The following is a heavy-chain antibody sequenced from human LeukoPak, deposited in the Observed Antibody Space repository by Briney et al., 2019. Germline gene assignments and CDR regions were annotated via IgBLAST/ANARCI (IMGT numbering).Heavy chain of an antibody. J-gene: IGHJ3*02. CDR2: INHSGST. CDR3: ARPSSGWSEPDAFDI. D-gene: IGHD6-19*01. V-gene: IGHV4-34*01. Sequence: SETLSLTCAVYGGSFSGYYWSWVRQPPGKGLEWIGEINHSGSTNYNPSLKSRVTISVDTSKNQFSLKLSSVTAADTAVYYCARPSSGWSEPDAFDIWGQGTMVTVSS. CDR1: GGSFSGYY.